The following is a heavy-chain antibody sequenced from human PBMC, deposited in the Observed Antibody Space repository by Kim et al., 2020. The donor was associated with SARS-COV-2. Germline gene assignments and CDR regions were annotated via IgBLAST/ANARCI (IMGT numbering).Heavy chain of an antibody. CDR3: ARRGDYGGMDV. V-gene: IGHV3-73*01. J-gene: IGHJ6*02. Sequence: GGSLRLSCAASGFTFSGSAIHWVRHASGKGLEWVGRIRSEVNSYATAYAASVKGRFTISRDDSKNTAFLQMNSLKTEDTAVYYCARRGDYGGMDVWGQGTTVTVSS. CDR1: GFTFSGSA. CDR2: IRSEVNSYAT.